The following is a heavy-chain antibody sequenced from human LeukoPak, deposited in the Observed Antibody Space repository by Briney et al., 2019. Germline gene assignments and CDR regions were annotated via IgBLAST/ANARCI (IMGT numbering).Heavy chain of an antibody. V-gene: IGHV4-38-2*02. J-gene: IGHJ6*03. CDR3: ARNNLHYYYMDV. Sequence: SETLSLTCTVSGYSISSGFYWGWNRQPPGKGLEWIGSIYHTGSTYSNPSLKSRVTISVDTSKNQFSLKLSSVTAADTAVYYCARNNLHYYYMDVWGKGTTVTVSS. CDR1: GYSISSGFY. CDR2: IYHTGST.